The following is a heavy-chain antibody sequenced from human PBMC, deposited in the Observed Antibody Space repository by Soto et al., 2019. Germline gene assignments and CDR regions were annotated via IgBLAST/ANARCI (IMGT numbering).Heavy chain of an antibody. D-gene: IGHD3-3*01. V-gene: IGHV6-1*01. J-gene: IGHJ3*02. CDR2: TYYRSKWYN. CDR3: ARETLAWPVFGVVIYNFGAFDI. Sequence: SQTLSLTCAISGDSVSSNSAAWNWIRQSPSRGLEWLGRTYYRSKWYNDYAVSVKSRITINPDTSKNQFSLQLNSVTPEDTAVYYCARETLAWPVFGVVIYNFGAFDIWGQGTMVTVSS. CDR1: GDSVSSNSAA.